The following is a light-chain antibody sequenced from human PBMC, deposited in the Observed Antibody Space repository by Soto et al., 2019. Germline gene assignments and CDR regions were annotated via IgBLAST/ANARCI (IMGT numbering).Light chain of an antibody. CDR2: GAS. CDR3: QQYGTSPPST. CDR1: QSVSSSY. V-gene: IGKV3-20*01. J-gene: IGKJ5*01. Sequence: EIVLTQSPGTLSLSPGERATLSCRASQSVSSSYLAWYQQKPGQAPRLLIYGASSRATGSPDRFSGSGSGTDFTLTSSRLEPVDFAVYFCQQYGTSPPSTFGQGTRLEI.